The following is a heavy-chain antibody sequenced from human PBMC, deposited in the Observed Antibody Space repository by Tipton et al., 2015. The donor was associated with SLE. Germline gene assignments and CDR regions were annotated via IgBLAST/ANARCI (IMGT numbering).Heavy chain of an antibody. D-gene: IGHD2-21*01. CDR2: TYYRSKWHN. CDR3: ARGAYYAFDI. J-gene: IGHJ3*02. V-gene: IGHV6-1*01. Sequence: GLVKPSQTLSLTCAISGDSASSNSVAWNWIRQSPSRGLEWLGRTYYRSKWHNNYAVSVKSRITTNPDTSKNQFSLQLNSVTPEDTAVYYCARGAYYAFDIWGQGTMVTVSS. CDR1: GDSASSNSVA.